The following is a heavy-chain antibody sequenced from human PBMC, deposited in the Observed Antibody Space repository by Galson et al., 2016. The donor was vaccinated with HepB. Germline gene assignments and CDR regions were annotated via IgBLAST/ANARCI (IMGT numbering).Heavy chain of an antibody. CDR3: ARGTRFSYKWSFDS. J-gene: IGHJ4*02. CDR2: THSSGNS. D-gene: IGHD1-20*01. CDR1: DESIMTHY. V-gene: IGHV4-59*11. Sequence: EPLSLTCDVSDESIMTHYWSWIRQSPGKVLEWLGYTHSSGNSKYNPSLTSRVTMSLDTSKSRFSLRLRSVTAADTAVYFCARGTRFSYKWSFDSWGRGALVTVSS.